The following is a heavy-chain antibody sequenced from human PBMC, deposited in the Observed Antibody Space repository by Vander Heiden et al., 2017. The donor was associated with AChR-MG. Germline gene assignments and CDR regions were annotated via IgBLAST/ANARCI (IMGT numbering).Heavy chain of an antibody. CDR2: LYSGGTI. CDR3: ARDPPHYADTSGFYFDF. CDR1: GVTVRHNH. Sequence: EVQLVESGGRLLQPGRSLRLYCAVSGVTVRHNHMSWVRQAPGKGLEWVSILYSGGTIKYADSVKGRLTITRDESQNTLYLHITSLRAEDTAVYYCARDPPHYADTSGFYFDFWGHGTLVTVSP. D-gene: IGHD3-16*01. J-gene: IGHJ4*03. V-gene: IGHV3-53*01.